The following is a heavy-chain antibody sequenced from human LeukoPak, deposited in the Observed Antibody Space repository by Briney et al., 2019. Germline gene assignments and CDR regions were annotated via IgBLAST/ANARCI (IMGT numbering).Heavy chain of an antibody. Sequence: GASVKVSCKASGYTFTGYYMHWVRQAPGQGLEWMGIINPSGGSTSYAQKFQGRVTMTRDMSTSTVYMELSSLRSEDTAVYCCAGDGPTDIVVVVTDDAFDIWGQGTMVTVSS. CDR2: INPSGGST. D-gene: IGHD2-15*01. V-gene: IGHV1-46*01. CDR1: GYTFTGYY. CDR3: AGDGPTDIVVVVTDDAFDI. J-gene: IGHJ3*02.